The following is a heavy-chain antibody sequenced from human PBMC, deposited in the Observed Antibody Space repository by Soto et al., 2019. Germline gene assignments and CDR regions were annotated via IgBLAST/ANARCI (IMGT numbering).Heavy chain of an antibody. J-gene: IGHJ6*02. D-gene: IGHD1-20*01. V-gene: IGHV4-4*07. CDR1: GGSISTYY. CDR3: ARGKVTGVDYGLDV. Sequence: SETLSLTCTVSGGSISTYYWSWVRQPTGKGLEWIGRIYTSGGTNYSPSLKSRVTMSRDTSKKQFFLNPSSVTAADTAVYYCARGKVTGVDYGLDVWGQGTTVTVSS. CDR2: IYTSGGT.